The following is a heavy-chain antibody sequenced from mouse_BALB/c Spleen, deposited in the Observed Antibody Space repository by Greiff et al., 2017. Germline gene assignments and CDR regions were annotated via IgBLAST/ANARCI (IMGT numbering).Heavy chain of an antibody. CDR3: ARGGGMGYAMDY. Sequence: EVKLVESGGGLVQPGGSRKLSCAASGFTFSSFGMHWVRQAPEKGLEWVAYISSGSSTIYYADTVKGRFTISRDNPKNTLFLQMTSLRSEDTAMYYCARGGGMGYAMDYWGQGTSVTVSS. D-gene: IGHD1-1*02. J-gene: IGHJ4*01. CDR1: GFTFSSFG. CDR2: ISSGSSTI. V-gene: IGHV5-17*02.